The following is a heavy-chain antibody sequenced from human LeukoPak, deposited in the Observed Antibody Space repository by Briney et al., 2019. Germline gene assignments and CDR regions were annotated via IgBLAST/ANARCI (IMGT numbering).Heavy chain of an antibody. CDR3: ARGSSSGWPDYFDY. J-gene: IGHJ4*02. CDR1: GFTFSSYG. Sequence: PGGSLRLSCAASGFTFSSYGMHWVRQAPGKGLEWVAVISYDGSNKYYADSVKDRFTISRDNSKNTLYLQMNSLRAEDTAVYYCARGSSSGWPDYFDYWGQGTLVTVSS. D-gene: IGHD6-19*01. V-gene: IGHV3-30*03. CDR2: ISYDGSNK.